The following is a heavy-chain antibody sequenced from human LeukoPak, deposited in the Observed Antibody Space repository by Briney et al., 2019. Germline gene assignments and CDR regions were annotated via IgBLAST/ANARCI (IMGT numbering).Heavy chain of an antibody. Sequence: PGGSLRLSCAASGFTFGSYSMSWVRQAPGKGLEWVSYISGSGTTIYYADSVKGRFTISRDNAKNSLYLRMDNLRAEDTAVYYCASHDRIHYYYTYTDIWGKGTTVTVSS. D-gene: IGHD2/OR15-2a*01. CDR3: ASHDRIHYYYTYTDI. V-gene: IGHV3-48*01. CDR2: ISGSGTTI. J-gene: IGHJ6*03. CDR1: GFTFGSYS.